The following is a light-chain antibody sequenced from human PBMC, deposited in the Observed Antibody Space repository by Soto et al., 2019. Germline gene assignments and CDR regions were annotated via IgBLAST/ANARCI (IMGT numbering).Light chain of an antibody. CDR3: ATWDESLKAVV. J-gene: IGLJ2*01. CDR2: YDD. V-gene: IGLV1-36*01. Sequence: QSVLTQPPSVSEAPRQRVTISCSGSSSNIGNNAVNWYQQVPGEAPRLLIYYDDLLPSGVSDRFSGSKSGTSASLAISGLQSEDEADDYCATWDESLKAVVLGGGTKLTVL. CDR1: SSNIGNNA.